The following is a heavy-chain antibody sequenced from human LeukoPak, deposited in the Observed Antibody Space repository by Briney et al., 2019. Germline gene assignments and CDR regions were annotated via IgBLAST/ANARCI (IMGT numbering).Heavy chain of an antibody. Sequence: SETLSLTCTVSGGSISSGSYYWSWIRQPAGKGLEWVGRIYTSGSTNYNPSLKSRVTISVDTSKNQFSLKLSSVTAADTAVYYCAREAYYFDYWGQGTLVTVSS. CDR3: AREAYYFDY. V-gene: IGHV4-61*02. CDR2: IYTSGST. CDR1: GGSISSGSYY. J-gene: IGHJ4*02.